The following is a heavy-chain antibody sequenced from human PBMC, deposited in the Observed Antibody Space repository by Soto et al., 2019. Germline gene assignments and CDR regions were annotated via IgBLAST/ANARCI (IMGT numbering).Heavy chain of an antibody. Sequence: PSETLSLTCAVSGGSIGSGGYSWSWIRQPPGKGLEWIGYIYHSGSTYYNPSLKSRVTISVDRSKNQFSLKLSSVTAADTAVYYCARGTTWGYFDYWGQGTLVTVSS. V-gene: IGHV4-30-2*01. CDR2: IYHSGST. J-gene: IGHJ4*02. CDR3: ARGTTWGYFDY. D-gene: IGHD3-16*01. CDR1: GGSIGSGGYS.